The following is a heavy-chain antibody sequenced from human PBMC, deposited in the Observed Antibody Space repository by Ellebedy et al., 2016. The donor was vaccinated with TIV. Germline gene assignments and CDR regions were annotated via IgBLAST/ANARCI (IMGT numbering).Heavy chain of an antibody. Sequence: LSLTCAASGFTFSSYWMSWVRQAPGKGLEWVANIKQDGSEKYYVDSVKGRFTISRDNAKNSLYLQMNSLRAEETAVYYCARVYDSIDYWGQGTLVTVSS. CDR3: ARVYDSIDY. CDR1: GFTFSSYW. J-gene: IGHJ4*02. V-gene: IGHV3-7*01. D-gene: IGHD3-22*01. CDR2: IKQDGSEK.